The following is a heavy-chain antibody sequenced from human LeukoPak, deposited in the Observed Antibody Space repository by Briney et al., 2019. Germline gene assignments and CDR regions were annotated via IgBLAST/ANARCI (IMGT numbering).Heavy chain of an antibody. D-gene: IGHD1-7*01. J-gene: IGHJ6*03. CDR1: GRSFSNYY. V-gene: IGHV4-34*01. Sequence: PSETLSLTCAVYGRSFSNYYWSSIPQTPGKGMEWIGEINDSGRINYNPSRMSRVTVSVDTSKNQFSLRLTSVTATDTAVYYCARRWNYGRNYYIDVWGKGGTVSVSS. CDR2: INDSGRI. CDR3: ARRWNYGRNYYIDV.